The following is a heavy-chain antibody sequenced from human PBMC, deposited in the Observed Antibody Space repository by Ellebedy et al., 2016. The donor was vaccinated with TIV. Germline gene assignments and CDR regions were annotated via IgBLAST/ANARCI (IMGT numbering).Heavy chain of an antibody. CDR2: ISYDGSSQ. CDR3: AKRRTTFGVVQRYYFDY. D-gene: IGHD3-3*01. J-gene: IGHJ4*02. Sequence: GESLKISCAASGFTFNNYAMHWLRQAPGKGLEWVAVISYDGSSQYYADSVRGRATIHRDNFKNTLYLDMNSLRPDDTAVYFCAKRRTTFGVVQRYYFDYWGQGTLVSVAS. V-gene: IGHV3-30*18. CDR1: GFTFNNYA.